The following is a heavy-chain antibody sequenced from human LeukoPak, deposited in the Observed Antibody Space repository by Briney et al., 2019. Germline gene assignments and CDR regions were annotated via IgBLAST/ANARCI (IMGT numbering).Heavy chain of an antibody. CDR2: INHSGST. CDR1: GGSFSGYY. J-gene: IGHJ4*02. Sequence: PSETLSLTCAVYGGSFSGYYWSWIRQPPGKGLEWIGEINHSGSTNYNPSLKSRVTISVDTSKNQFSLKLSSVTAADTAVYYCARGDYYDSSGYPATYYFDYWGQGTLVTVSS. CDR3: ARGDYYDSSGYPATYYFDY. V-gene: IGHV4-34*01. D-gene: IGHD3-22*01.